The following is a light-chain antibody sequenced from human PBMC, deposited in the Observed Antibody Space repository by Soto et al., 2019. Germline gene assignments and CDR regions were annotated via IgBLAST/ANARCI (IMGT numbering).Light chain of an antibody. CDR1: SSDVGSYNL. V-gene: IGLV2-23*01. J-gene: IGLJ1*01. CDR2: EGS. Sequence: QSALTQPASVSGSPGQSITISCTGTSSDVGSYNLVSWYQQHPGKAPKLMIYEGSKRPSGVSNRFSGSKSGNTASLTISGLPAEDEADYYCCSYAGSSTYVFGTGTKAPS. CDR3: CSYAGSSTYV.